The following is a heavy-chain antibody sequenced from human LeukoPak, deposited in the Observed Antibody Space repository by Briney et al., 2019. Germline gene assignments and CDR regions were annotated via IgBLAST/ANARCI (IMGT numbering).Heavy chain of an antibody. V-gene: IGHV3-23*01. D-gene: IGHD6-19*01. CDR3: AKEGLWGSGWYDSQTELYYFDY. CDR2: ISGSGGST. CDR1: GFTFRRYG. J-gene: IGHJ4*02. Sequence: AGGSLRLSCAASGFTFRRYGMSWVRQAPGKGLEWVSSISGSGGSTFYADSVKGRFTISRDNSKNTLYLQMNSLRAEDTAVYYCAKEGLWGSGWYDSQTELYYFDYWGQGTLVTVSS.